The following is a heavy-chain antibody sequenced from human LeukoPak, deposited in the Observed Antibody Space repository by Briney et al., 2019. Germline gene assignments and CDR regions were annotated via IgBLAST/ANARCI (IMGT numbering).Heavy chain of an antibody. CDR1: GFTFGSYA. J-gene: IGHJ6*02. CDR3: AKEGYCSGGSCYLSMDV. D-gene: IGHD2-15*01. V-gene: IGHV3-23*01. CDR2: VSGSGGST. Sequence: GGSLRLSCAASGFTFGSYAMSWVRQAPGKGLEWVSAVSGSGGSTYYADSVKGRFTITRDNSKNTLYLQMNSLRAEDTAVYYCAKEGYCSGGSCYLSMDVWGQGTTVTVSS.